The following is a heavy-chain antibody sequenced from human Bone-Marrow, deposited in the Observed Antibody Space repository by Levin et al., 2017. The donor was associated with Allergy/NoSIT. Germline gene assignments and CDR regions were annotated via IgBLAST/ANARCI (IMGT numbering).Heavy chain of an antibody. CDR2: ISYDGSNK. Sequence: GGSLRLSCAASGFTFSSYAMHWVRQAPGKGLEWVAVISYDGSNKYYADSVKGRFTISRDNSKNTLYLQMNSLRAEDTAVYYCARRPTVTTSIRRTMENWYFDLWGRGTLVTVSS. CDR1: GFTFSSYA. CDR3: ARRPTVTTSIRRTMENWYFDL. V-gene: IGHV3-30-3*01. D-gene: IGHD4-17*01. J-gene: IGHJ2*01.